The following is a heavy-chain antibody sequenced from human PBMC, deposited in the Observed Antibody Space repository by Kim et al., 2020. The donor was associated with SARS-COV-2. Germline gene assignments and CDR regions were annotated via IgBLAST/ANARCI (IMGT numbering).Heavy chain of an antibody. CDR1: GGSISSGSYY. CDR2: NYTSGST. D-gene: IGHD1-26*01. Sequence: SETLSLTCTVSGGSISSGSYYWSWIRQPAGKGLEWIGRNYTSGSTNYNPSLKSRVTISVDTSKNQFSLKLSSVTAADTAVYYCARDQGFWLVGAIDYYGMDVWGQGTTVTVSS. CDR3: ARDQGFWLVGAIDYYGMDV. J-gene: IGHJ6*02. V-gene: IGHV4-61*02.